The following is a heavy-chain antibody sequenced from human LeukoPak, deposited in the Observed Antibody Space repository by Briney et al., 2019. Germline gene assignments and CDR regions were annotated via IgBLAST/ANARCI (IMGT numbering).Heavy chain of an antibody. CDR1: GFTFSNYW. D-gene: IGHD6-13*01. V-gene: IGHV3-7*01. CDR3: ARDRQYSSSWYDAFDI. CDR2: IKQDGSEK. J-gene: IGHJ3*02. Sequence: PGGSLRLSCAASGFTFSNYWMSWVRQAPGKGLEWVANIKQDGSEKYYVDSVKGRFTISRDNAKNSLYLQMNSLRAEDTAVYYCARDRQYSSSWYDAFDIWGQGTMVTVSS.